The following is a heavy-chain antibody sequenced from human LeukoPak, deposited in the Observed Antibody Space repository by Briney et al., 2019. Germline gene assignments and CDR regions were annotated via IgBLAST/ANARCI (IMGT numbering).Heavy chain of an antibody. CDR2: INTNTRNP. V-gene: IGHV7-4-1*02. CDR3: ARIRAPSSFGQRESDY. D-gene: IGHD3-3*02. J-gene: IGHJ4*02. Sequence: ASVNVSCKASGYVFTNNAMNWVRQAPGQGLEWMGWINTNTRNPTYAQGFTGRFVFSLDTSVSTAYLQISSLKAEDTAAYYCARIRAPSSFGQRESDYWGQGTLVTVSS. CDR1: GYVFTNNA.